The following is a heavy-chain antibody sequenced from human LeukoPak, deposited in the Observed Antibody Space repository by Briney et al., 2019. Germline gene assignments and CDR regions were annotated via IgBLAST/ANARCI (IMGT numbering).Heavy chain of an antibody. J-gene: IGHJ4*02. V-gene: IGHV1-24*01. CDR3: ATSVVGATDGDFDY. CDR2: FDPEDGET. Sequence: ASVKVSCKVSGYTLTELSMHWVRQAPGKGLEWMGGFDPEDGETIYAQKFQGRDTMTEDTSTDTAYMELSSLRSEDTAVYYCATSVVGATDGDFDYWGQGTLVTVSS. CDR1: GYTLTELS. D-gene: IGHD1-26*01.